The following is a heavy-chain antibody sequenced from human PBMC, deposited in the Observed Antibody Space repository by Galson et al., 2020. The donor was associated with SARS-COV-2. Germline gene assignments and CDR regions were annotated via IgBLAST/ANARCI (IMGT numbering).Heavy chain of an antibody. V-gene: IGHV3-23*01. Sequence: GGSLRLSCAASGFTFINYDMNWVRQVPGRGLDWLASIPASGGITTYPDSVRGRFTISRDNSNNMLYLQMTGLRNDDTAVYYCVKPTQRNWGSSFDCWGQGALVTVSS. D-gene: IGHD7-27*01. CDR2: IPASGGIT. J-gene: IGHJ4*02. CDR3: VKPTQRNWGSSFDC. CDR1: GFTFINYD.